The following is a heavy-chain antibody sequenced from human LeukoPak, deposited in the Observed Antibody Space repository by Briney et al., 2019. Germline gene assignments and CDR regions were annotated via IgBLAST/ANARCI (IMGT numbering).Heavy chain of an antibody. J-gene: IGHJ3*02. V-gene: IGHV5-51*01. CDR3: ARRSGSDALDI. Sequence: GESLKISCKGSGYSFTSYWIAWVRQMPGKGLEWMGIIYPGDSYTTYSPSFQGQVTISADKSISTAYLQWRSLKASDTAMYYCARRSGSDALDIWGQGTTLTVSS. D-gene: IGHD3-10*01. CDR1: GYSFTSYW. CDR2: IYPGDSYT.